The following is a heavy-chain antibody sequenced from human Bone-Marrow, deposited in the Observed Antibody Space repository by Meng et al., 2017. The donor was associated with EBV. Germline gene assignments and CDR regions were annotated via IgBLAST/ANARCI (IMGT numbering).Heavy chain of an antibody. D-gene: IGHD3-16*01. CDR1: ESTFSEFY. J-gene: IGHJ5*02. Sequence: QVQVVESGGGLVKPGGSLILSCAASESTFSEFYMSWIRQAPGKGPEWLGYINLGGSIRKYADSVKGRFTISRDNAKNLLYLHMNSLRADDTAIYFCARDGGLQTGWFGPWGQGTLVTVSS. CDR3: ARDGGLQTGWFGP. V-gene: IGHV3-11*01. CDR2: INLGGSIR.